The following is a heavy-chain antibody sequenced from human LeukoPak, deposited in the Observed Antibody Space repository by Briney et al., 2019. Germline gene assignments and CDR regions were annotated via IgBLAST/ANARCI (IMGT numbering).Heavy chain of an antibody. D-gene: IGHD5-12*01. CDR2: MNPNSGNT. V-gene: IGHV1-8*01. CDR3: ARVDRDTSGYDYDFDY. Sequence: VASVKVSCKASGYTFTNYDINWVRQATGQGLEWMGWMNPNSGNTGYAQKFQGRVTMTRNTSISTAYMELSSLTSEDTAVYYCARVDRDTSGYDYDFDYWGQGTLVTVSS. J-gene: IGHJ4*02. CDR1: GYTFTNYD.